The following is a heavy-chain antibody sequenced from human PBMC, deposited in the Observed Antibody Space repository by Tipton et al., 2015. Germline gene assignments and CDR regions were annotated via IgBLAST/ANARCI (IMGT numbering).Heavy chain of an antibody. V-gene: IGHV4-59*01. D-gene: IGHD1-20*01. CDR3: ARVLTYNWNYGWYFDL. Sequence: TLSLTCNVSGDSISSYYWNWIRQPPGKGLEWIGCISYSGNTNYNPSLKSRPTISVDTSRNQFSLKLRSVTPADTAVYYCARVLTYNWNYGWYFDLWGRGTLVTVSS. J-gene: IGHJ2*01. CDR1: GDSISSYY. CDR2: ISYSGNT.